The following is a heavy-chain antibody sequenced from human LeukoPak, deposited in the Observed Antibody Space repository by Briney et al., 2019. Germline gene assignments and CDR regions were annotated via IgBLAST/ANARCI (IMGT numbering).Heavy chain of an antibody. CDR1: EFTFSSHD. V-gene: IGHV3-13*01. Sequence: GGSLRLSCAASEFTFSSHDMHWVRQVPGEGLEWVSAIAHAGKTFYADSVKGRFTISRENAKNSLYLQMNSLRVEDTAVYYCTRGGYGTSWHHFELWGRGTLVTVSS. J-gene: IGHJ2*01. CDR2: IAHAGKT. CDR3: TRGGYGTSWHHFEL. D-gene: IGHD6-13*01.